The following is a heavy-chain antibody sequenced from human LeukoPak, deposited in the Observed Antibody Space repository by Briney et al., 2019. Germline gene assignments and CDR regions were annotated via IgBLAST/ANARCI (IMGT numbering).Heavy chain of an antibody. J-gene: IGHJ6*02. Sequence: GGSLRLSCAASGFTFSSYSMNWVRQAPGKGLEWVSSISSSSSYIYYADSVKGRFTISRDNSKNTLYLQMNSLRAEDTAVYYCAREAVDYGDYDYYYGMDVWGQGTTVTVSS. CDR3: AREAVDYGDYDYYYGMDV. D-gene: IGHD4-17*01. V-gene: IGHV3-21*01. CDR1: GFTFSSYS. CDR2: ISSSSSYI.